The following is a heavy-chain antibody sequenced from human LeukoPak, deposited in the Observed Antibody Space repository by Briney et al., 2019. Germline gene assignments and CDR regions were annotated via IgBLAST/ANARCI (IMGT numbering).Heavy chain of an antibody. CDR2: INHSGST. Sequence: SETLSHTCTVSDYSISSGYYWSWIRQPPGKGLEWIGEINHSGSTNYNPSLKSRVTISVDTSKNQFSLKLSSVTAADTAVYYCARFCSGGSCPDGAFDIWGQGTMVTVSS. D-gene: IGHD2-15*01. J-gene: IGHJ3*02. CDR3: ARFCSGGSCPDGAFDI. V-gene: IGHV4-38-2*02. CDR1: DYSISSGYY.